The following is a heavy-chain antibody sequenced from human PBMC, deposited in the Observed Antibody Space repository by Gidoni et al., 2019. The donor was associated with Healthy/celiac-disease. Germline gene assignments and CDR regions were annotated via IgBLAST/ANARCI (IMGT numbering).Heavy chain of an antibody. Sequence: EVQLLESGGGLVQPGGSLRLSCAASGFTFSSYAMSWVRQAPGKGLEWCSAISGSGGSTYYADSVKGRFTISRDNSKNTLYLQMNSLRAEDTAVYYCAKDDGVLKKVRGVPSGYYGMDVWGQGTTVTVSS. V-gene: IGHV3-23*01. CDR3: AKDDGVLKKVRGVPSGYYGMDV. D-gene: IGHD3-10*01. CDR2: ISGSGGST. J-gene: IGHJ6*02. CDR1: GFTFSSYA.